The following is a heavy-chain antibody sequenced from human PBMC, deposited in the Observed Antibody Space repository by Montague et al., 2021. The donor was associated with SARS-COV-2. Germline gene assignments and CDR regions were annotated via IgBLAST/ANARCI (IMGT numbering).Heavy chain of an antibody. Sequence: LVKPTQTPTLTCTFSGFSLSTSGMCVSWIRQPPGKGLEWIGSIYYSGSTYYNPSLKSRVTISVDTSKNQFSLKLSSVTAADTAVYYCARDLWVWLSVEGSFDYWGQGTLVTVSS. J-gene: IGHJ4*02. V-gene: IGHV4-39*07. CDR1: GFSLSTSGMC. D-gene: IGHD5-12*01. CDR3: ARDLWVWLSVEGSFDY. CDR2: IYYSGST.